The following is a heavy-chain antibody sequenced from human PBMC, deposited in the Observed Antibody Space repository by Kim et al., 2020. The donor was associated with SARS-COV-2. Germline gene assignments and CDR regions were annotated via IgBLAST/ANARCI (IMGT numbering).Heavy chain of an antibody. CDR3: ARGGKLGYCSGGSCYSIDY. D-gene: IGHD2-15*01. Sequence: SQTLSLTCAISGDRVSSNSAAWNWIRQSPSRGLEWLGRTYYRSKWYNDYAVSVKSRITINPDTSKNQFSLQLNSVTPEDTAVYYCARGGKLGYCSGGSCYSIDYWGQGTLVTVSS. J-gene: IGHJ4*02. V-gene: IGHV6-1*01. CDR2: TYYRSKWYN. CDR1: GDRVSSNSAA.